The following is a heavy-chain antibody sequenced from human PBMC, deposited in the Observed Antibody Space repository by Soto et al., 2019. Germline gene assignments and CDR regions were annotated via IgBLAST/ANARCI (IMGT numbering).Heavy chain of an antibody. CDR2: IYYSGST. D-gene: IGHD2-2*01. CDR1: GDTXSXXXXS. Sequence: SETLSLTCGVSGDTXSXXXXSXXXXXXHPGKGLEWIGYIYYSGSTYYNPSLKSRLTISIDTSKNQFSLKLSSVTAADTALYYCARDHIVVVPAASPSYYYYGMDVWGQGTTVTVSS. CDR3: ARDHIVVVPAASPSYYYYGMDV. J-gene: IGHJ6*02. V-gene: IGHV4-31*11.